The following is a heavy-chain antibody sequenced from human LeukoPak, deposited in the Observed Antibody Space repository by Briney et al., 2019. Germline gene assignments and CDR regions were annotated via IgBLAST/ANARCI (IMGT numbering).Heavy chain of an antibody. CDR2: ISYDGSNK. CDR3: AKAAGGATSLFDY. J-gene: IGHJ4*02. V-gene: IGHV3-30*18. CDR1: GFTFSSYC. Sequence: GGSLRLSCAAAGFTFSSYCMHWVRQAPGKGLGWVAVISYDGSNKYYADSVKGRFTISRDNSKNSLYLQMNSLRAEDTAVYYCAKAAGGATSLFDYWGQGTLVTVSS. D-gene: IGHD1-26*01.